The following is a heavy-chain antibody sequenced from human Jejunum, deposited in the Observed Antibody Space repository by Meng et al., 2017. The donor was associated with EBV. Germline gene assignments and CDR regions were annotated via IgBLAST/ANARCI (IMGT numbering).Heavy chain of an antibody. V-gene: IGHV4-61*01. CDR2: IYYSGST. CDR3: AGLRYSGYDRAFDY. CDR1: GCSVNRGNVY. Sequence: QLQLQDSGPGLVKPSGTLSLPCTVSGCSVNRGNVYWSWIRQPPGKGLEWIGYIYYSGSTNYIPSLKSRVTISLDTSKNQFSLKLSSVTAADTAVYYCAGLRYSGYDRAFDYWGQGALVTVSS. D-gene: IGHD5-12*01. J-gene: IGHJ4*02.